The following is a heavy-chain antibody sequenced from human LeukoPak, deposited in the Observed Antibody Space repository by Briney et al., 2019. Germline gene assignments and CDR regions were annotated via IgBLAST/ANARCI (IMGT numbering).Heavy chain of an antibody. CDR3: ARGDYGDAQSVD. J-gene: IGHJ4*02. D-gene: IGHD4-17*01. Sequence: QTGGSLRLSCAASGFRFSSYEMNWVRQAPGKGLEWVSHISGSASTTYYADSVKGRFTISRDNAKNSLYLQMNSLRAEDTAVYYCARGDYGDAQSVDWGQGTLVTVSS. CDR2: ISGSASTT. CDR1: GFRFSSYE. V-gene: IGHV3-48*03.